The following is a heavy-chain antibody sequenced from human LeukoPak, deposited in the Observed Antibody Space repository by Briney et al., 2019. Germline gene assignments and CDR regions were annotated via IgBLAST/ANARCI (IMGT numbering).Heavy chain of an antibody. D-gene: IGHD2-2*01. J-gene: IGHJ4*02. V-gene: IGHV4-39*07. CDR2: IYYSGST. CDR3: ARERREQLLPPYTRLLTYFDY. Sequence: SETLSLTCTVSGGSIISSSYYWDWIRQPPGKGLEWIGTIYYSGSTYYNPSLKSRVTISVDTSKNQFSLKLSSVTAADTAVYYCARERREQLLPPYTRLLTYFDYWGQGTLVTVSS. CDR1: GGSIISSSYY.